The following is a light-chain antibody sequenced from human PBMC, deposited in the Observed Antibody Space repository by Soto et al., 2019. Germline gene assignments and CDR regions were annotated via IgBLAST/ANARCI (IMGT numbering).Light chain of an antibody. CDR2: DVS. V-gene: IGLV2-11*01. CDR3: SSYTSSSTLYV. CDR1: SSDVGGYNY. Sequence: QSVLTQPRSVSGSPGQSVAISCTGSSSDVGGYNYVSWYQQHPGKAPKVMIYDVSKRPSGVPDRFSGSKSGDTASLTITGLQAEDEADYYCSSYTSSSTLYVFGTGTRSPS. J-gene: IGLJ1*01.